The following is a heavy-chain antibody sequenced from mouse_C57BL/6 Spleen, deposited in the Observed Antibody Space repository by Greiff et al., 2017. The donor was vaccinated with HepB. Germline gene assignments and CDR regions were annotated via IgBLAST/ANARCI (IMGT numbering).Heavy chain of an antibody. D-gene: IGHD2-4*01. CDR3: ARSDYDYGYFDY. V-gene: IGHV1-61*01. Sequence: QVQLLQPGAELVRPGSSVKLSCKASGYTFTSYWMDWVKQRPGQGLEWIGNIYPSDSETHYNQKFKDKATLTVDKSSSTAYMQLSSLTSEDSAVYYCARSDYDYGYFDYWGQGTTLTVSS. CDR2: IYPSDSET. CDR1: GYTFTSYW. J-gene: IGHJ2*01.